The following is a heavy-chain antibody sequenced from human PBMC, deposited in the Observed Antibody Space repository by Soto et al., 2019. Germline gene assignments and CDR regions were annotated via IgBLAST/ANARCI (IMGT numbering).Heavy chain of an antibody. V-gene: IGHV1-69*06. Sequence: SVKVSCKASGGTFSSYAISWVRQAPGQGLEWMGGIIPIFGTANYAQKFQGRATITADKSTSTAYMELSSLRSEDTAVYYCARYEAYDFWSGPLDYWGQGTLVTVSS. CDR1: GGTFSSYA. J-gene: IGHJ4*02. D-gene: IGHD3-3*01. CDR2: IIPIFGTA. CDR3: ARYEAYDFWSGPLDY.